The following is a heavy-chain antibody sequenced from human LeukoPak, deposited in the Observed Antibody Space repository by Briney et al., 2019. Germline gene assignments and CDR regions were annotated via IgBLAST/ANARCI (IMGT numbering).Heavy chain of an antibody. CDR1: GFTFSSYS. CDR3: ARPDTRIVVVPAAIGV. V-gene: IGHV3-23*01. CDR2: ISGSGGST. J-gene: IGHJ4*02. Sequence: SGGSLRLSCAASGFTFSSYSMNWVRQAPGKGLEWVSAISGSGGSTYYADSVKGRFTISRDNSKNTLYLQMNSLRAEDTAVYYCARPDTRIVVVPAAIGVWGQGTLVTVSS. D-gene: IGHD2-2*01.